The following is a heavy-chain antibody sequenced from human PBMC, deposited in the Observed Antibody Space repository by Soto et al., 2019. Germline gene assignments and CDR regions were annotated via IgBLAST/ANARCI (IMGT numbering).Heavy chain of an antibody. J-gene: IGHJ4*02. CDR3: AARIAVSGTVIAY. Sequence: GGSLRLSCAASGFTFYNYAMSWVRQAPGRGLEWVSAISHSAGTTYYADSVKGRFTISRDNSKDMLYLQMNSLRAEDTAVYYCAARIAVSGTVIAYWGQGTLVTVSS. CDR1: GFTFYNYA. D-gene: IGHD6-19*01. CDR2: ISHSAGTT. V-gene: IGHV3-23*01.